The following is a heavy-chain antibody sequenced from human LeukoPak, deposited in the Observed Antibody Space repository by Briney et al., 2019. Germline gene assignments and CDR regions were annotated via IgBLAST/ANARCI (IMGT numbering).Heavy chain of an antibody. V-gene: IGHV1-8*01. CDR3: ARGDSSSWYEYYYYYSMDV. D-gene: IGHD6-13*01. CDR1: GYTLTSYD. J-gene: IGHJ6*02. Sequence: ASVKVSCKASGYTLTSYDINWVRQATGQGLEWMGWMNPNSGNTGYAQKFQGRVTMTRNTSISTAYMELSSLRSEDTAVYYCARGDSSSWYEYYYYYSMDVWGQGTTVTVSS. CDR2: MNPNSGNT.